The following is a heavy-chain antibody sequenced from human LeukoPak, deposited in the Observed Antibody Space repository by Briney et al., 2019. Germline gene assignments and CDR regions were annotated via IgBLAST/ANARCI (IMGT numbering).Heavy chain of an antibody. CDR2: INTDGTST. J-gene: IGHJ4*02. D-gene: IGHD1-26*01. CDR1: GFTFSTYW. V-gene: IGHV3-74*01. Sequence: GGSLRLSCVASGFTFSTYWMHWVRQAPGKGLVWVSRINTDGTSTTYADSVKGRFTISRDNAQNSLYLQMNSLRAEDTAIYYCVRDRGTYRPIDYWGQGTLVTVSS. CDR3: VRDRGTYRPIDY.